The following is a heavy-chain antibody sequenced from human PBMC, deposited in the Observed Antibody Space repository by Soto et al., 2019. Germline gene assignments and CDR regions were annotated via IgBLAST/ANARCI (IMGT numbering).Heavy chain of an antibody. CDR2: SSDSGTFT. J-gene: IGHJ4*02. V-gene: IGHV3-11*06. CDR1: GFTFSDYY. Sequence: PGGSLRLSCAASGFTFSDYYMSWIRQAPGKGLEWLSYSSDSGTFTRYADSVKGRFSISRDNAKNSLYLQINSLRGEDTAIYYCARSGDNYNLLDYWGQGTPVTVYS. D-gene: IGHD1-1*01. CDR3: ARSGDNYNLLDY.